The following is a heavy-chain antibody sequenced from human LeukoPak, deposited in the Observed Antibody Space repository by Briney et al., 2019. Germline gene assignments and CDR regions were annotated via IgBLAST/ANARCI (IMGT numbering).Heavy chain of an antibody. Sequence: GGSLRLSCAASGFGLSSYAMSWVRQAPGKGLEWVSAISSTDAGTYHADSVRGRFTISRDSSKNTLYLQMNSLRAEDAAVYYCAKAPVTSCRGAYCYPFDYWGQGTLVTVSS. CDR1: GFGLSSYA. CDR3: AKAPVTSCRGAYCYPFDY. V-gene: IGHV3-23*01. D-gene: IGHD2-21*01. CDR2: ISSTDAGT. J-gene: IGHJ4*02.